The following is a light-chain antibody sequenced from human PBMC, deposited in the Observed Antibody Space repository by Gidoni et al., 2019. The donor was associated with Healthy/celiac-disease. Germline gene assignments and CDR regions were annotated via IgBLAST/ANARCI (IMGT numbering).Light chain of an antibody. CDR2: GAP. CDR1: QSVSRN. J-gene: IGKJ1*01. V-gene: IGKV3-15*01. CDR3: QQYNNWPPWT. Sequence: EIVMTQSPATLSVSPGERATRSCRASQSVSRNLAWYQQKPGQVPRLLIYGAPTRATGIPARFSGSGSGTEFTLTISSLQSEDFAVYYCQQYNNWPPWTFGQGTKVEIK.